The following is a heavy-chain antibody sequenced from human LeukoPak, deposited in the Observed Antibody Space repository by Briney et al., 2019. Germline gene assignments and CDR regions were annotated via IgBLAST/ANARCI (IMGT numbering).Heavy chain of an antibody. V-gene: IGHV1-46*01. CDR1: GYSFTSYY. Sequence: ASVKVSCRASGYSFTSYYMHWVRQAPGQGLEWMGVIYTSGGGTTYAQKFQGRVTITTDESTSTAYMELSSLRSEDTAVHYCARGLPMYYDILTGYYSFDYWGQGTLVTVSS. J-gene: IGHJ4*02. CDR3: ARGLPMYYDILTGYYSFDY. D-gene: IGHD3-9*01. CDR2: IYTSGGGT.